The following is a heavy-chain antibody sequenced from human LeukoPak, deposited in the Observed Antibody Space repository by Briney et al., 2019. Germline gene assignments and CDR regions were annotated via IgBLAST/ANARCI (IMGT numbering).Heavy chain of an antibody. CDR3: AKGRGISVAAGSYFFNS. J-gene: IGHJ4*02. Sequence: GGSLRLSCVASGFSFSTYAMNWVRQAPGKGLEWVSTISSTSGRTYYADSVKGRFTISRDNSKNTLDFQMNSLRVEDTAVYYCAKGRGISVAAGSYFFNSWAQGPLATVSS. D-gene: IGHD6-19*01. CDR2: ISSTSGRT. V-gene: IGHV3-23*01. CDR1: GFSFSTYA.